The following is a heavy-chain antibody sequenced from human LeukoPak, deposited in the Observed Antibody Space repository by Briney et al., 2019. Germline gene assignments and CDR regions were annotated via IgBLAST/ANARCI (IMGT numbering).Heavy chain of an antibody. CDR2: IRNTDNTI. V-gene: IGHV3-48*03. D-gene: IGHD1-7*01. CDR3: AREGNYYFDY. J-gene: IGHJ4*02. CDR1: GFPFRSFE. Sequence: GGSLRLPCAAPGFPFRSFEMHWARQAPGKGLEWVSYIRNTDNTIYYSDSVKGRFTISRDNAKNSLYLQVNGLRAEDTAIYFCAREGNYYFDYWGQGTLVTVSS.